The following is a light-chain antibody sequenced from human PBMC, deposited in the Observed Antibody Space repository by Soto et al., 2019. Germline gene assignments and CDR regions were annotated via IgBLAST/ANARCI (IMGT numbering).Light chain of an antibody. J-gene: IGKJ5*01. CDR1: QSINSY. V-gene: IGKV1-39*01. Sequence: DIQMTQSPSSLSASVGDRVTITCRASQSINSYLHWYQQKPGKAPKLLIYAASSLQSGVPSRFSGSGSGTDFTLTISSLQPEDFATYYGQQRYSTPITFGPGKRLEIK. CDR2: AAS. CDR3: QQRYSTPIT.